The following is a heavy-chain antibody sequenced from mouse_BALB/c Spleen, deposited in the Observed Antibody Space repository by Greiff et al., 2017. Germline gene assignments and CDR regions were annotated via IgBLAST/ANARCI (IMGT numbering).Heavy chain of an antibody. J-gene: IGHJ3*01. D-gene: IGHD4-1*01. CDR2: ISNGGGST. CDR1: GFTFSSYT. V-gene: IGHV5-12-2*01. Sequence: VQLKQSGGGLVQPGGSLKLSCAASGFTFSSYTMSWVRQTPEKRLEWVAYISNGGGSTYYPDTVKGRFTISRDNAKNTLFLQMTSLRSEDTAMYYCARGNWDAWFAYWGQGTLVTVSA. CDR3: ARGNWDAWFAY.